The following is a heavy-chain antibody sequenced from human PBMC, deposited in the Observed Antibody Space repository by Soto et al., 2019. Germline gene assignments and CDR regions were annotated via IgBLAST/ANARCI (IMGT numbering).Heavy chain of an antibody. V-gene: IGHV1-69*12. J-gene: IGHJ4*02. D-gene: IGHD2-21*02. CDR2: IIPIFGTA. CDR3: ARDPLYCVGDCYSLGYFDY. CDR1: GGTFSSYA. Sequence: QVQLVQSGAEVKKPGSSVKVSCKASGGTFSSYAISWVRQAPGQGLEWMGGIIPIFGTANYAQKFQGRVTITADESTSSAYMERSSLRSEDTAVYYCARDPLYCVGDCYSLGYFDYWGQGTLVTVSS.